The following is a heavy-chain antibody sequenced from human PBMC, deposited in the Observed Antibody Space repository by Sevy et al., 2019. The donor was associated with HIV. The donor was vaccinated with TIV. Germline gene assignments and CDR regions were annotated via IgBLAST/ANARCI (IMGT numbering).Heavy chain of an antibody. CDR2: IYPGDSDV. Sequence: GESLKISCKGSGYSFTSYWIGWVRQMPGKGLEWMGIIYPGDSDVRYNPSLQGQVTISVDKSISTAYLQWSSLKASDTAMYYCARATSGTAPHYSYYTMDVLGQGTTVTVSS. J-gene: IGHJ6*02. CDR3: ARATSGTAPHYSYYTMDV. D-gene: IGHD1-1*01. V-gene: IGHV5-51*01. CDR1: GYSFTSYW.